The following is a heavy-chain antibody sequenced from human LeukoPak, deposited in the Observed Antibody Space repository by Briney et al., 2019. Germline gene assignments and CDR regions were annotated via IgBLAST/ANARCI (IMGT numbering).Heavy chain of an antibody. Sequence: GGSLRLSCAASGFSFISYGMHWVRQAPGKGLEWVGVISDDGRRKDYADSVKGRFTISRDNSKDTLYLQMNSLRAEDTAVYYCARRPSDYGDYVSYFDYWGQGTLVTVSS. CDR3: ARRPSDYGDYVSYFDY. D-gene: IGHD4-17*01. CDR2: ISDDGRRK. J-gene: IGHJ4*02. CDR1: GFSFISYG. V-gene: IGHV3-30*03.